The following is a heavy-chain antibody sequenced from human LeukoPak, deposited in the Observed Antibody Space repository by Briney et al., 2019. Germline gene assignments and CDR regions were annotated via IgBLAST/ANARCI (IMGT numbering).Heavy chain of an antibody. CDR2: INPNSGGT. Sequence: ASVKVSCKASGYTITDYYIHWVRQAPGQGLEWMGWINPNSGGTNYAQKFQGRVTMTSDTSISTAYMELSRLRSDDTALYYCARALPHRRLMDTTMEQHWFDPWGQGTLVTVSS. CDR1: GYTITDYY. CDR3: ARALPHRRLMDTTMEQHWFDP. J-gene: IGHJ5*02. V-gene: IGHV1-2*02. D-gene: IGHD5-18*01.